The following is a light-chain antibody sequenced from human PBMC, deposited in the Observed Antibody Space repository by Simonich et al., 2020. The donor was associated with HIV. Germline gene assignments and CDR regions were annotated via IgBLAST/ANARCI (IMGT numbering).Light chain of an antibody. CDR3: QQYNSYAYT. Sequence: DIQMTQSPSSLSASVGDRFTITSRASQSISSYLNWYQQKPGKAPKLLIYAASSLQSGVPSRFSGSGSGTDYTLTISSLQPDDFATYYCQQYNSYAYTFGQGTKLEIK. J-gene: IGKJ2*01. CDR2: AAS. V-gene: IGKV1-39*01. CDR1: QSISSY.